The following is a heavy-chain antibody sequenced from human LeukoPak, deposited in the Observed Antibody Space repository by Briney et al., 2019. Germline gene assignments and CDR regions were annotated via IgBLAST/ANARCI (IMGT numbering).Heavy chain of an antibody. CDR1: GGSISSGGYY. Sequence: SDTLSLTCTVSGGSISSGGYYWSWLRQHPGKGLEWFGYIYYSGRTYYNPSLTSRVAISVDTSKNQFSLKLSSVTAADTAVYYCARVTPITTMIVVVPPHFDYWGQGTLVTVSS. J-gene: IGHJ4*02. CDR2: IYYSGRT. V-gene: IGHV4-31*03. CDR3: ARVTPITTMIVVVPPHFDY. D-gene: IGHD3-22*01.